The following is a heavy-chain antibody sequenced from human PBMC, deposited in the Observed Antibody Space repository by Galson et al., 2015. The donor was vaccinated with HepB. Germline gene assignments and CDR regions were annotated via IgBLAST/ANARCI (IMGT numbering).Heavy chain of an antibody. D-gene: IGHD3-10*01. CDR2: INPKSGGT. Sequence: SVKVSCKASGYTFTGYYMHWVRQAPGQGLEWMGWINPKSGGTNYAQKFQGRVTMTRDTSISTAYMELSRLRSDDTAVYYCARAIMVRGVERGAPDYWGQGTLVTVSS. CDR3: ARAIMVRGVERGAPDY. CDR1: GYTFTGYY. J-gene: IGHJ4*02. V-gene: IGHV1-2*02.